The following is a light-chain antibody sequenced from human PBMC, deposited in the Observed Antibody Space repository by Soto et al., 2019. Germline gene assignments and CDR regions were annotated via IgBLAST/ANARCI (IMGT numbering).Light chain of an antibody. CDR3: QQYNSYSRK. Sequence: DIQMTQSPSTLSASVRDRVTITCRASQSISSWLAWYQKKPGKAPKLLIYKASSLEGGVQSRFSGSGSGTEFTLTISSLQPDDFAHYYCQQYNSYSRKLGQRTKVLIK. V-gene: IGKV1-5*03. CDR2: KAS. J-gene: IGKJ1*01. CDR1: QSISSW.